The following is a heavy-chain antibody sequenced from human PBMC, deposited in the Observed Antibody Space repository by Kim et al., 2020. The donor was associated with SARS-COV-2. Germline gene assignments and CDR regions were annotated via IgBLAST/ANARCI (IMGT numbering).Heavy chain of an antibody. D-gene: IGHD2-15*01. J-gene: IGHJ5*01. V-gene: IGHV5-51*01. CDR3: AHSGRSGNWFES. Sequence: GESLKISCRGSEKRFSIYWIAWVRQMPGKGLEWMGIIFPGDSDTRYSPSFRGQVTMSVDTSINTAYLHWESLKASDTAMYYCAHSGRSGNWFESWGQGTLVTVSS. CDR2: IFPGDSDT. CDR1: EKRFSIYW.